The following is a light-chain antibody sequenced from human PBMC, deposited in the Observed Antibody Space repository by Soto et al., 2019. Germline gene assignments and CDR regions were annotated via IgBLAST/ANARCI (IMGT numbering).Light chain of an antibody. CDR2: DTT. J-gene: IGLJ2*01. CDR1: HSDIGAGYG. V-gene: IGLV1-40*01. Sequence: QSVLTQPPSVTGAPGQRVTISCTGSHSDIGAGYGVHWYQQFPHSAPKLLIYDTTNRPSGVPDRFSGSRSGTSASLAITGLQAEDEADYYCQSFDSSRIGLLFGGGTQLTV. CDR3: QSFDSSRIGLL.